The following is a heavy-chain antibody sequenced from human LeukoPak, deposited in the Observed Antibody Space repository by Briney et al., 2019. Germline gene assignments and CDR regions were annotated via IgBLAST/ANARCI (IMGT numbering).Heavy chain of an antibody. Sequence: SSETLSLTCSVSGYSISSAYYWGWIRQPPGKGLEWIGTMYHSGSTNYNPSLKSRVTISVDTSKNQFSLKLSSVTAADTAVYYCARRGDTAMVTAENWFDPWGQGTLVTVSS. CDR1: GYSISSAYY. CDR3: ARRGDTAMVTAENWFDP. CDR2: MYHSGST. V-gene: IGHV4-38-2*02. J-gene: IGHJ5*02. D-gene: IGHD5-18*01.